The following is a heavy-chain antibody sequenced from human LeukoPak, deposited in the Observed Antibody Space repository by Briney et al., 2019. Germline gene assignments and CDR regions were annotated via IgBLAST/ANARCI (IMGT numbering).Heavy chain of an antibody. CDR3: ARDPIVGDTGGGDY. V-gene: IGHV3-7*01. Sequence: GRSLRLSCAASGFTFSSYWMTWVCQAPGKGLEWVSNINGDGSIENYVHSVRGRFSIFRDNAKDALYLQMNSLRVDDTAIYYCARDPIVGDTGGGDYWGQGTLVTVSS. D-gene: IGHD1-26*01. J-gene: IGHJ4*02. CDR2: INGDGSIE. CDR1: GFTFSSYW.